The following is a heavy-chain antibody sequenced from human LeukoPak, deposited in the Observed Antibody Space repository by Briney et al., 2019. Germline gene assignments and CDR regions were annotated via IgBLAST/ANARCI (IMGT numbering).Heavy chain of an antibody. D-gene: IGHD3-22*01. CDR1: GGSITNGDYY. CDR3: ARRIVVVIEGEEYYYYMDV. V-gene: IGHV4-39*01. Sequence: SETLSLTCSVSGGSITNGDYYWAWIRQPPGKGLEWIATIYHNGNTYYNPSLKSRVTISVDTSKNQFSLKLSSVTAADTAVYYCARRIVVVIEGEEYYYYMDVWGKGTTVTVSS. CDR2: IYHNGNT. J-gene: IGHJ6*03.